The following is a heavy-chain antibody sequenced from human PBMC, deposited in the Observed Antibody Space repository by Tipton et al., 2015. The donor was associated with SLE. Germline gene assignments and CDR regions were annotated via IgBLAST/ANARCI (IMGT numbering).Heavy chain of an antibody. CDR1: GFTFSSYA. Sequence: GSLRLSCAASGFTFSSYAMSWVRQAPGKGLEWVSAISGSGGSTYYADSVKGRFTISRDNSKNTLYLQMNSLRAEDTAVYYCARPRSSSWFYFDYWGQGTLVTVSS. CDR2: ISGSGGST. V-gene: IGHV3-23*01. CDR3: ARPRSSSWFYFDY. J-gene: IGHJ4*02. D-gene: IGHD6-13*01.